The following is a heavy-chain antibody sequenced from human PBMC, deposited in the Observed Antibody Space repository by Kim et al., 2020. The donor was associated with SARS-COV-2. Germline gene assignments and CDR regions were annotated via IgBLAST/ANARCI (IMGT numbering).Heavy chain of an antibody. CDR3: ARQGYWSGLDY. V-gene: IGHV3-53*01. J-gene: IGHJ4*02. D-gene: IGHD3-10*01. Sequence: TYNADSVKGRCSISRDNSKKTVFLQMNSLRADGTAVYYCARQGYWSGLDYWGQGALVTVSS. CDR2: T.